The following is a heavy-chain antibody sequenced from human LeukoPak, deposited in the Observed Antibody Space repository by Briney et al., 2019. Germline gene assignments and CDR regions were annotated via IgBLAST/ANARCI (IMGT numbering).Heavy chain of an antibody. D-gene: IGHD6-13*01. V-gene: IGHV3-21*01. Sequence: PGGSLRLSCAASGFTFSSYTMNWVRQAPGKGLEWVSFISSSSSYIYHADSVKGRFTISRDNAKNSLYLQMNSLRAEDTGVYYCARDLQQLALWGQGTLVTVSS. CDR1: GFTFSSYT. CDR3: ARDLQQLAL. CDR2: ISSSSSYI. J-gene: IGHJ4*02.